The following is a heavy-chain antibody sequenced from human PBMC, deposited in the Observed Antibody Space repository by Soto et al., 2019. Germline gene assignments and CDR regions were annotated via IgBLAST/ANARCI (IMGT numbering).Heavy chain of an antibody. CDR1: GYTFTSHD. Sequence: QVQLVQSGTEVKTPGASVKVSCKASGYTFTSHDINWVRQATGPGLEWMGWLNPYNGKTAYAQTFQGRVTMTWNATTGTVYLELSSLRSEDTAMYYCARVSSIAARRAFDSWGQGTLVTVSS. J-gene: IGHJ4*02. D-gene: IGHD6-6*01. V-gene: IGHV1-8*01. CDR3: ARVSSIAARRAFDS. CDR2: LNPYNGKT.